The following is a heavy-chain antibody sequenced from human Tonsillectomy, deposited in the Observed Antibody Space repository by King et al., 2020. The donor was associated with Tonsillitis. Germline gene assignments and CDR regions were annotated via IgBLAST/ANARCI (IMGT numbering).Heavy chain of an antibody. V-gene: IGHV4-34*01. J-gene: IGHJ5*02. D-gene: IGHD6-6*01. CDR1: GGSFSGYY. Sequence: VQLQQWGAGLLKPSETLSLTCAVYGGSFSGYYWSWIRQPPGKGLEWIGEINHSGSTNYNPSLKSRVTISVDTSKNQFSLKLSSVTAADTAVYYCAEGGRIAARPGLEYNWFDPWGQGTLVTVSS. CDR3: AEGGRIAARPGLEYNWFDP. CDR2: INHSGST.